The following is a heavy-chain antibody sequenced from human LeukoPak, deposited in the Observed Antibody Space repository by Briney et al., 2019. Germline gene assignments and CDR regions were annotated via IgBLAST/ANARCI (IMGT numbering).Heavy chain of an antibody. CDR1: GGSFSGYY. D-gene: IGHD3-22*01. J-gene: IGHJ5*01. V-gene: IGHV4-34*01. CDR3: ARHKGPHIARIVLRNNWFDS. CDR2: INHSGST. Sequence: SETLSLTCAVYGGSFSGYYWSWIRQPPGKGLEWIGEINHSGSTNYNPSLKSRVTISVDTSKNRFSLRLNSLIATDTALYYCARHKGPHIARIVLRNNWFDSWGQGILVIVSS.